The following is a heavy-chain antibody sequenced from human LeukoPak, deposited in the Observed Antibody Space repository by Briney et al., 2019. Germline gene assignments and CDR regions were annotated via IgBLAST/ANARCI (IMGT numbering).Heavy chain of an antibody. CDR3: ARDRPDYDFWSEQEYYYYYGMDV. CDR1: GGSISSYY. CDR2: IYTSGST. V-gene: IGHV4-4*07. J-gene: IGHJ6*02. D-gene: IGHD3-3*01. Sequence: PSETLSLTCTVSGGSISSYYWSWIRQPAGKGLEWIGRIYTSGSTNYNPSLKSRVTMSVDTSKNQFSLKLSSVTAADTAVYYCARDRPDYDFWSEQEYYYYYGMDVWGQGTTVTVSS.